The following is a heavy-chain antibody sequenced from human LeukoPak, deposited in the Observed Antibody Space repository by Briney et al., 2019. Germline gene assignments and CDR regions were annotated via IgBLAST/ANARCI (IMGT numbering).Heavy chain of an antibody. D-gene: IGHD5-24*01. CDR2: ISSSSSYI. CDR3: ARAWRWLQLPFSFDY. CDR1: GFTFSNYW. Sequence: GGSLRLSCAASGFTFSNYWMNWVRQAPGKGLEWVSSISSSSSYIYYADSVKGRFTISRDNAKNSLYLQMNSLRAEDTAVYYCARAWRWLQLPFSFDYWGQGTLVTVSS. V-gene: IGHV3-21*01. J-gene: IGHJ4*02.